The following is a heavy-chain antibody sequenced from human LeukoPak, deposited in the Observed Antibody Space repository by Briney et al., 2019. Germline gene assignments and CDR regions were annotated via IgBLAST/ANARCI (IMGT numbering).Heavy chain of an antibody. D-gene: IGHD3-22*01. J-gene: IGHJ6*02. Sequence: ASVKVSCKASGYTFTRYYMHWVRQAPGQGLEWMGWINPNSGGTNYAQKFQGRVTMTRDTSISTAYMELSRLRSDDTAVYYCARDKTYYYDSSGSPGYGMDVWGQGTTVTVSS. CDR3: ARDKTYYYDSSGSPGYGMDV. V-gene: IGHV1-2*02. CDR1: GYTFTRYY. CDR2: INPNSGGT.